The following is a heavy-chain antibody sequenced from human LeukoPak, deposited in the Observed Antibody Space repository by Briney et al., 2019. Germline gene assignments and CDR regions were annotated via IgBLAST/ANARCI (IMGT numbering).Heavy chain of an antibody. J-gene: IGHJ4*02. Sequence: SQTLSLTCAISGDSVSSNSAAWNWIRQSPSRGLEWLGRTYYRSKWYNDYAVSVKSRITINPDTSKNQFSLQLNSVTPEDTAVYYCAREVLYGSGSYSKSSAFDYWGQGTLVTVSS. CDR2: TYYRSKWYN. D-gene: IGHD3-10*01. CDR3: AREVLYGSGSYSKSSAFDY. CDR1: GDSVSSNSAA. V-gene: IGHV6-1*01.